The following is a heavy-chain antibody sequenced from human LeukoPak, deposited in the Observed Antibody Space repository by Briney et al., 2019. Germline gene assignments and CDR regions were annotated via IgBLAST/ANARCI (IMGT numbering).Heavy chain of an antibody. V-gene: IGHV1-24*01. Sequence: ASVKVFCKVSGYTLTELSMHWVRQAPGKGLEWMGGFDPEDGETIYAQKFQGRVTMTEDTSTDTAYMELSSLRSEDTAVYYCATDFRLLRLGIHWGQGTLVTVSS. CDR1: GYTLTELS. CDR3: ATDFRLLRLGIH. CDR2: FDPEDGET. D-gene: IGHD3-16*01. J-gene: IGHJ4*02.